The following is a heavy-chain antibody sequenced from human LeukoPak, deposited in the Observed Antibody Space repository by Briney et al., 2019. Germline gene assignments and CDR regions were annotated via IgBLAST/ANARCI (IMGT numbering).Heavy chain of an antibody. Sequence: PGGSLRLSCAASGFTFSSYSMNWVRQAPGKGLEWVSSISSSSSYIYYADSVKGRFTISRDNAKNSLYLQMNSLRAEDTAVYFCAKDRSVVVYDAFDIWGQGTMVTVSS. CDR3: AKDRSVVVYDAFDI. J-gene: IGHJ3*02. CDR2: ISSSSSYI. D-gene: IGHD3-22*01. CDR1: GFTFSSYS. V-gene: IGHV3-21*04.